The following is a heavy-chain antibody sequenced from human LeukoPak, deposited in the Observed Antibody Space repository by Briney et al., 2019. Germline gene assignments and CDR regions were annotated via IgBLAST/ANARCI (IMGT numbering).Heavy chain of an antibody. CDR2: TSPSGGTI. J-gene: IGHJ3*02. CDR1: GFTFSDYY. CDR3: AREKKTEWTTGAFDM. Sequence: GGSLRLSCAASGFTFSDYYMSWIRQAPETGLEWLSYTSPSGGTIYYTDSVRGRFTMSRDNAQNALYLEMNSLRAEDTAVYYCAREKKTEWTTGAFDMWGQGTMVIVSS. V-gene: IGHV3-11*01. D-gene: IGHD3-3*01.